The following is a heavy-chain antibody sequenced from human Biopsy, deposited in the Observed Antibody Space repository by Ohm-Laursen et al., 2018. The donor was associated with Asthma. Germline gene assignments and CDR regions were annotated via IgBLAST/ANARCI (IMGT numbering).Heavy chain of an antibody. Sequence: SLRLSCTASGFAVSRGHMFWVRQAPGKGLEWVSAIYSGGTSHTADSVRGRFTISRDYSKNTLYLQMHSLRAEDTAVYYCARGDSSNWSHYYFDYWGQGTLVTVSS. V-gene: IGHV3-53*01. D-gene: IGHD6-13*01. J-gene: IGHJ4*02. CDR2: IYSGGTS. CDR3: ARGDSSNWSHYYFDY. CDR1: GFAVSRGH.